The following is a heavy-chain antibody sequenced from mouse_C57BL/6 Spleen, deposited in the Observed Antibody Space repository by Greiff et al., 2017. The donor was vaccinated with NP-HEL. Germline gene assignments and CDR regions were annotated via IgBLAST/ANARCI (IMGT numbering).Heavy chain of an antibody. V-gene: IGHV5-4*01. CDR2: ISDGGSYT. J-gene: IGHJ4*01. CDR3: ARDLMGGYAMDY. CDR1: GFTFSSYA. Sequence: EVNLVESGGGLVKPGGSLKLSCAASGFTFSSYAMSWVRQTPEKRLEWVATISDGGSYTYYPDNVKGRFTISRDNAKNNLYLQMSHLKSEDTAMYYCARDLMGGYAMDYWGQGTSVTVSS.